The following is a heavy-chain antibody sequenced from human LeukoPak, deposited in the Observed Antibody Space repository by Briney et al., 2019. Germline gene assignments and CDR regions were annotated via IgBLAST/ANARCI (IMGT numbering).Heavy chain of an antibody. D-gene: IGHD4-17*01. Sequence: GGSLRLSCAASGFSFSTQRMHWVRQAPGKGLVWVSYINIDERITGYADSVKGRFTISRDNAKNTLFLQMNSLRAEDTAIYHCAKDPNGDYVGAFDMWGQGTMVTVSS. CDR3: AKDPNGDYVGAFDM. V-gene: IGHV3-74*01. CDR1: GFSFSTQR. CDR2: INIDERIT. J-gene: IGHJ3*02.